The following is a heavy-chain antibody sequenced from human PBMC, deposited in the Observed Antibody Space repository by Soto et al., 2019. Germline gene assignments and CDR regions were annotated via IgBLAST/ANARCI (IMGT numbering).Heavy chain of an antibody. CDR3: VREGGYDSPHGC. V-gene: IGHV4-30-4*01. J-gene: IGHJ4*02. D-gene: IGHD5-12*01. CDR1: RGFISNGDYH. Sequence: SQTLSLACTVSRGFISNGDYHWSSMRQPPGKGLEWIGYTYPSGSTYYNASLRSRVIISIDASKNQFSLKLNSVTAADTAVYYCVREGGYDSPHGCWGQGTLVTVSS. CDR2: TYPSGST.